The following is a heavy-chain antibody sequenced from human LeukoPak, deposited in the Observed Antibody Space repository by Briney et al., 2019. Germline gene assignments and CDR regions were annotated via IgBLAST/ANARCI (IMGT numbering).Heavy chain of an antibody. Sequence: GGSLRLSCAASGFTFDDYAMHWVRHAPGKGLEWVAGISWNSGSIGYADSVKGRFTISRDNAKNSLYLQMNSLRAEDTALYYCAKDKVAARRAAFDIWGQGTMVTVSS. CDR1: GFTFDDYA. D-gene: IGHD6-13*01. J-gene: IGHJ3*02. CDR2: ISWNSGSI. CDR3: AKDKVAARRAAFDI. V-gene: IGHV3-9*01.